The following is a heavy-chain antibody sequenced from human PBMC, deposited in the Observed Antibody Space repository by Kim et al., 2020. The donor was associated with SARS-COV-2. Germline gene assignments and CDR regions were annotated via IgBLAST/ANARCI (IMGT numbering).Heavy chain of an antibody. V-gene: IGHV4-4*07. Sequence: SYPSLKSRVSMSLDTSKNQFSLRLSSVTAADTAVYYCARGVYESSGYYLDYWGQGTPVTVSS. CDR3: ARGVYESSGYYLDY. J-gene: IGHJ4*02. D-gene: IGHD3-22*01.